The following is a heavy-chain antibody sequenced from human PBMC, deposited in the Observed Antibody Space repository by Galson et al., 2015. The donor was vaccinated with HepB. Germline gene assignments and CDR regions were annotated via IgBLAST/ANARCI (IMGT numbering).Heavy chain of an antibody. V-gene: IGHV3-30-3*01. CDR3: ARGPTRAYLFDRRPLGY. Sequence: SLRLSCAASGFTFSSYAMHWVRQAPGKGLEWVAFITYDRSNKYYADSVKGRFTISRDNSKNTLYLQMNSLRAEDTAVYYCARGPTRAYLFDRRPLGYWGQGTLVTVSS. CDR2: ITYDRSNK. CDR1: GFTFSSYA. D-gene: IGHD3-9*01. J-gene: IGHJ4*02.